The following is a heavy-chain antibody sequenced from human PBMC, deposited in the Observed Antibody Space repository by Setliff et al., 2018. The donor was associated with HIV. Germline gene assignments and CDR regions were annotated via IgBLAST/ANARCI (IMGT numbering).Heavy chain of an antibody. D-gene: IGHD3-16*01. CDR3: ARLGENWPGPHYYFNY. Sequence: SETLSLTCTVSGYSINSDYYWAWIRQPPGRGLEWIGHSFQSGSTYYSPSLKSRVSMSVDTSQNQLSLSQTSLTAADTAVYFCARLGENWPGPHYYFNYWGQGALVTVSS. J-gene: IGHJ4*02. CDR2: SFQSGST. V-gene: IGHV4-38-2*02. CDR1: GYSINSDYY.